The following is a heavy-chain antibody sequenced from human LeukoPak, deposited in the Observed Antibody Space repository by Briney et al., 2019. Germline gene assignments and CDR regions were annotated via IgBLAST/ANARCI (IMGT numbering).Heavy chain of an antibody. D-gene: IGHD3-22*01. V-gene: IGHV3-23*01. J-gene: IGHJ4*02. CDR1: GFTFSSYA. CDR3: ARLGGSYFYDSSGYPDY. Sequence: PGGSLRLSCAASGFTFSSYAMSWVRQAPGKGLEWVSAISGSGGSTYSTDSVKGRFTISRDNSKNTLYLQMNSLRAEDTAVYYCARLGGSYFYDSSGYPDYWGQGTLVTVSS. CDR2: ISGSGGST.